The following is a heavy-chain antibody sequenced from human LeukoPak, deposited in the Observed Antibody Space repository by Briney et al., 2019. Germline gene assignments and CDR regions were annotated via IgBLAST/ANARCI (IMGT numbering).Heavy chain of an antibody. Sequence: GGSLRLSCAASGFTFRSYSMDWVRQAPGKGLEWVSYISSSSSTIYHADSVKGRFTISRDNAKNSLYVQMNSLRDEDTAVYFCARARYYYDSSGYYFDYWGQGTLVTVSS. CDR1: GFTFRSYS. V-gene: IGHV3-48*02. CDR3: ARARYYYDSSGYYFDY. J-gene: IGHJ4*02. D-gene: IGHD3-22*01. CDR2: ISSSSSTI.